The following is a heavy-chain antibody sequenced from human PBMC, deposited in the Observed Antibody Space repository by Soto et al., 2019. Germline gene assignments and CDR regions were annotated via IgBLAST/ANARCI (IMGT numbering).Heavy chain of an antibody. Sequence: QVQLQASGPGLVKPSQTLSLTCTVSGGSISSGGYYWSWIRQHPGKGLEWIGYIYYSGSTYYNPSLKSRVTIPVDTSKNQFSLKLSSVTAADTAVYYCARNRYSSSWSPTEFDYWGQGTLVTVSS. V-gene: IGHV4-31*03. CDR1: GGSISSGGYY. CDR3: ARNRYSSSWSPTEFDY. J-gene: IGHJ4*02. D-gene: IGHD6-13*01. CDR2: IYYSGST.